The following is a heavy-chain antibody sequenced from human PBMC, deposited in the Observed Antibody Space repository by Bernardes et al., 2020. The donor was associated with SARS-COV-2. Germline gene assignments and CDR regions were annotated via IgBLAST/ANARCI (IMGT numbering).Heavy chain of an antibody. D-gene: IGHD3-22*01. CDR1: GGSISSYY. V-gene: IGHV4-59*08. Sequence: SETLSLTCTVSGGSISSYYWSWIRQPPGKGLEWIGYIYYSGSTNYNPSLKSRVTISVDTSKNQFSLKLSSVTAADTAVYYCARFRGYDSSGYYYSVDYWGQGTLVTVSS. CDR3: ARFRGYDSSGYYYSVDY. CDR2: IYYSGST. J-gene: IGHJ4*02.